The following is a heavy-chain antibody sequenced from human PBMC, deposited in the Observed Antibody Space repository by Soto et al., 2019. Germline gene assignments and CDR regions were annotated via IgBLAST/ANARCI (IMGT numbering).Heavy chain of an antibody. D-gene: IGHD2-2*01. Sequence: ASVKVSCKASGYTFTSYYMHWVRQAPGQGPEWMGIINPSGGSTSYAQKFQGRVTMTRDTSTSTVYMELSSLRSEDTAVYYCARDPLNCSSTSCYPNNWFDPWGQGTLVTVSS. CDR2: INPSGGST. CDR3: ARDPLNCSSTSCYPNNWFDP. CDR1: GYTFTSYY. J-gene: IGHJ5*02. V-gene: IGHV1-46*01.